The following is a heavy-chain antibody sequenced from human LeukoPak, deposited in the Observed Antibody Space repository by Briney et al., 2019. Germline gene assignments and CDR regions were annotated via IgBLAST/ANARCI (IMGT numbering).Heavy chain of an antibody. CDR3: ARDSSVCAFDV. Sequence: PGGSLRLSRAASGFTFSPYTMHWLRQPPGKGLEGISYINTGCTTIYYADSVKGRFTISRDNAKNSLDLQLNSLRAEDTAVYYCARDSSVCAFDVWGRGTMVTVSS. CDR1: GFTFSPYT. J-gene: IGHJ3*01. CDR2: INTGCTTI. V-gene: IGHV3-48*01. D-gene: IGHD6-6*01.